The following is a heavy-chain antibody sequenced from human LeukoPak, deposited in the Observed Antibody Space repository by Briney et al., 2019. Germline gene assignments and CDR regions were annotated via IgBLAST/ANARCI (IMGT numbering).Heavy chain of an antibody. J-gene: IGHJ6*03. CDR1: GYTFTGYY. CDR2: INPNSGGT. CDR3: ARDGGYSYGYYYYMDV. D-gene: IGHD5-18*01. V-gene: IGHV1-2*02. Sequence: ASVKVSCKAPGYTFTGYYMHWVRQAPGQGLEWMGWINPNSGGTNYAQKFQGRVTMTRDTSISTAYMELSRLRSDDTAVYYCARDGGYSYGYYYYMDVWGKGTTVTVSS.